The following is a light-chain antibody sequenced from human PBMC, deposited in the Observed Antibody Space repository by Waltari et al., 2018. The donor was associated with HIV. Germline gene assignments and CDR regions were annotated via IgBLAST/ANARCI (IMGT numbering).Light chain of an antibody. Sequence: QSVLTQPPSVSGAPGQRVSISCTGSSSNIGAGHDVHWYQHLPGTAPKLLIFGNNNRPSGVPDRFSGSNSGSSASLAITGLQADDEADYYCQSYDNSLRGVFGGGTKVTVL. J-gene: IGLJ3*02. V-gene: IGLV1-40*01. CDR2: GNN. CDR3: QSYDNSLRGV. CDR1: SSNIGAGHD.